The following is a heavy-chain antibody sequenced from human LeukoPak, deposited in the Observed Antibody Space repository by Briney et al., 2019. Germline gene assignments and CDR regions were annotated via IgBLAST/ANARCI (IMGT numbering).Heavy chain of an antibody. V-gene: IGHV4-34*01. Sequence: SETLSLTCAVYGGSFSGYYWSWIRQPPGKGLEWIGEINHSGSTNYNPSLKSRVTISVDTSKNQFSLKLSSVTAADTAVYYCESDRDRAVDYRGQGTLVTVSS. CDR2: INHSGST. J-gene: IGHJ4*02. D-gene: IGHD3-22*01. CDR1: GGSFSGYY. CDR3: ESDRDRAVDY.